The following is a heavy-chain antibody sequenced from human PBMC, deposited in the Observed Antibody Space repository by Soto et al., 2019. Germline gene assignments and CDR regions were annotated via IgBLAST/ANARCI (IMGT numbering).Heavy chain of an antibody. CDR2: ISLYSDGA. CDR3: ARVVPGAEAWFGP. J-gene: IGHJ5*02. D-gene: IGHD2-2*01. CDR1: GYTFSNYG. V-gene: IGHV1-18*01. Sequence: QVQLVQSGGEVKRPGASVKVSCKTSGYTFSNYGITWVRQAPXXXXEWLGWISLYSDGANYAQKFQGRVSMTTDTSTTTAYMELRSLRSDDTAVYYCARVVPGAEAWFGPWGQGTLVTVSS.